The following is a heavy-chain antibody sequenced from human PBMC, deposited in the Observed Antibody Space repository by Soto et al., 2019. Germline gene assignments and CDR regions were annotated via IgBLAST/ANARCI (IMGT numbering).Heavy chain of an antibody. CDR1: GFTFSSYI. V-gene: IGHV3-48*01. D-gene: IGHD5-12*01. Sequence: SGGSLRLSCAASGFTFSSYIMNWVRQAPGKGLEWVSYISSSSSTIYYADSVKGRFTISRDNAKNSLYLQMNSLRAEDTAVYYCARDQDVDIVATIRDYYYYMDVWGKGTTVTVSS. CDR2: ISSSSSTI. J-gene: IGHJ6*03. CDR3: ARDQDVDIVATIRDYYYYMDV.